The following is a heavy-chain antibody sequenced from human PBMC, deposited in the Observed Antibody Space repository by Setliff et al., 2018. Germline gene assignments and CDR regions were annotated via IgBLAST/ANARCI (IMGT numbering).Heavy chain of an antibody. V-gene: IGHV1-2*02. D-gene: IGHD1-26*01. CDR1: GNRFTDYN. J-gene: IGHJ5*02. CDR3: VRSGKFGMRFWFDQ. Sequence: ASVKVSCKASGNRFTDYNLHWVRQAPGQGLDWMGWINPNSGDTRSAQKFQGRVTMTRDTSINTAYMELSSLTSDDTAFYYCVRSGKFGMRFWFDQWGQGTLVTVSS. CDR2: INPNSGDT.